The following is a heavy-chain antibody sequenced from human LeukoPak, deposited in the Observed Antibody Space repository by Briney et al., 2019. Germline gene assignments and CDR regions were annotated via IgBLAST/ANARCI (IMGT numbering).Heavy chain of an antibody. Sequence: PGGSLRLSCAASGFTFSSYNMNWVRQAPGKGLEWVSSLSSSSSYIYYADSVKGRFTISRDNAKNSLFLQMDSLRAEDTAVYYCARDHGSDFDYWGQGTLVTVSS. CDR1: GFTFSSYN. J-gene: IGHJ4*02. CDR2: LSSSSSYI. V-gene: IGHV3-21*06. CDR3: ARDHGSDFDY.